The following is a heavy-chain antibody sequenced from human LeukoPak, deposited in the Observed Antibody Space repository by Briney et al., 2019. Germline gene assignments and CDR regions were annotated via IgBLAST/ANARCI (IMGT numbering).Heavy chain of an antibody. CDR2: IYYSGST. D-gene: IGHD3-3*01. Sequence: PSETLSLTCTVSGGSISSGGYYWSWIRQPPGKGLEWIGSIYYSGSTYYNPSLKSRVTISVDTSKNQFSLKLSSVTAADTAVYYCARHESDFWSGYSPFDPWGQGTLVTVSS. CDR1: GGSISSGGYY. CDR3: ARHESDFWSGYSPFDP. J-gene: IGHJ5*02. V-gene: IGHV4-39*01.